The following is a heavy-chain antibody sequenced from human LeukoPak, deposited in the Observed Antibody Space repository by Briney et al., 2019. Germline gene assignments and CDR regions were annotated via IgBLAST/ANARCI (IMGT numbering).Heavy chain of an antibody. Sequence: ASVKVSCKASGYTFTSYYMRWVRQAPGQGLEWMGIINPSGGSTSYAQKFQGRVTMTRDMSTSTVYMELSSLRSEDTAVYYCARAIAAAEDAFDIWGQGTMVTVSS. CDR1: GYTFTSYY. CDR3: ARAIAAAEDAFDI. V-gene: IGHV1-46*01. CDR2: INPSGGST. D-gene: IGHD6-13*01. J-gene: IGHJ3*02.